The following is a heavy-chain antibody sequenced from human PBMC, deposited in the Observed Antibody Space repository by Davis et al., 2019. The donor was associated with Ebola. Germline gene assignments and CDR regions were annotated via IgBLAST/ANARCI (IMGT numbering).Heavy chain of an antibody. Sequence: SETLSLTCTVSGGSISSYYWSWIWQPPGKGLEWIGYTYYSGSTNYNPSLKSRAAISIDTSKSQFSLRLSSVTAADTAMYYCAKYAWNVGSFDSWGQGTLVTVSS. CDR1: GGSISSYY. J-gene: IGHJ4*02. CDR3: AKYAWNVGSFDS. V-gene: IGHV4-59*08. D-gene: IGHD1-1*01. CDR2: TYYSGST.